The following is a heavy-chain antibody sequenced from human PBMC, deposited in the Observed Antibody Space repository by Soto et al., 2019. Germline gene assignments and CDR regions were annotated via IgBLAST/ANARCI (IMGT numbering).Heavy chain of an antibody. CDR3: ARDDLRYFFFKAEDGIRDL. CDR2: IYYSGSS. J-gene: IGHJ2*01. D-gene: IGHD3-3*01. V-gene: IGHV4-59*01. Sequence: GKGLEWLGYIYYSGSSNYNPSLKSRVTISVDTSKNQFSLKLSSVTAADTAVYYCARDDLRYFFFKAEDGIRDL.